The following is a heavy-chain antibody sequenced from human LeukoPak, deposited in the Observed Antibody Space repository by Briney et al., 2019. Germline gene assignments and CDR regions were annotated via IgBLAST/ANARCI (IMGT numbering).Heavy chain of an antibody. D-gene: IGHD1-26*01. V-gene: IGHV1-46*01. J-gene: IGHJ4*02. CDR2: INPSGGST. CDR1: GYTFTSYY. CDR3: ARVNGGSYYQSAPFFDY. Sequence: GASVKVSCKASGYTFTSYYMHWVRQAPGQGLEWMGIINPSGGSTSYAQKFQGRVTMTRDMSTSTVYMELSSLRSEDTAVYYCARVNGGSYYQSAPFFDYWGQGTLVTVSS.